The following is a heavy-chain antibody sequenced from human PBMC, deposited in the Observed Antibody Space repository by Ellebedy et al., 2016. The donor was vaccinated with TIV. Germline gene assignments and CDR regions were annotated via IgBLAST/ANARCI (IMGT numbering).Heavy chain of an antibody. CDR1: GGTFSSYA. V-gene: IGHV1-69*13. Sequence: SVKVSCXASGGTFSSYAISWVRQAPGQGLEWMGGIIPIFGTANYAQKFQGRVTITADESTSTAYMELSSLRSEDTAVYYCARYTRYNWPYFDYWGQGTLVTVSS. CDR3: ARYTRYNWPYFDY. D-gene: IGHD1-20*01. J-gene: IGHJ4*02. CDR2: IIPIFGTA.